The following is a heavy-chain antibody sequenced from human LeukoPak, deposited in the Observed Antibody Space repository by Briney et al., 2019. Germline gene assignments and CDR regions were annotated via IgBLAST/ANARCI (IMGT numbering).Heavy chain of an antibody. D-gene: IGHD5-18*01. J-gene: IGHJ5*02. CDR2: IYYSGST. CDR1: GGSISSNSYY. Sequence: SETLSLTCAVSGGSISSNSYYWGWIRQPPGKGLEWIGSIYYSGSTYYNLSLKSRVTISVDTSKNQFSLKLSSVTAADTAVYYCARTDPGYSYGLGWFDPWGQGTLVTVSS. V-gene: IGHV4-39*07. CDR3: ARTDPGYSYGLGWFDP.